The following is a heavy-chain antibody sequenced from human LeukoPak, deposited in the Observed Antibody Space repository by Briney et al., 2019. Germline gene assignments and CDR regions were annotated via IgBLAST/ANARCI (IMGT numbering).Heavy chain of an antibody. J-gene: IGHJ4*02. CDR3: AKAQRGGSGPPGY. Sequence: GGSLRLSCAASGFTFSSYWMSWVRQAPGKGLEWVANIKQDGSEKYYVDSVKGRFTISRDNAKNSLYLQMNSLRAEDTAVYYCAKAQRGGSGPPGYWGQGTLVTVSS. CDR1: GFTFSSYW. CDR2: IKQDGSEK. V-gene: IGHV3-7*05. D-gene: IGHD2-15*01.